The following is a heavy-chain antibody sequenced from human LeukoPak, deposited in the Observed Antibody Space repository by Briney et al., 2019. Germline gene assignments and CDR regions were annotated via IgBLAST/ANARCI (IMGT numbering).Heavy chain of an antibody. Sequence: GGSLRLSCAASGFTFSSYGMSWVRQAPGKGLEWVSAISGSGGSTYYADSVKGRFTISRDNSKNTLYLQMNSLRAEDTAVYYCAKDPYCGGDCSITYYYYMDVWGKGTTVTISS. D-gene: IGHD2-21*02. J-gene: IGHJ6*03. CDR1: GFTFSSYG. CDR2: ISGSGGST. CDR3: AKDPYCGGDCSITYYYYMDV. V-gene: IGHV3-23*01.